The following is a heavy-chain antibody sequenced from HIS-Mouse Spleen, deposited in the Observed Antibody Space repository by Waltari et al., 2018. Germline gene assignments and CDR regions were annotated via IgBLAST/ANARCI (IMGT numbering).Heavy chain of an antibody. D-gene: IGHD2-2*01. V-gene: IGHV3-30*04. CDR1: GFTFRSFA. Sequence: QVQLVESGGGVVQPGRSLRLSCAASGFTFRSFALHWVRQAPGKGLEWVAVISYDGSNKYYADSVKGRFTISRDNSKNTLYLQMNSLRAEDTAVYYCARGVEMDYWGQGTLVTVSS. CDR2: ISYDGSNK. J-gene: IGHJ4*02. CDR3: ARGVEMDY.